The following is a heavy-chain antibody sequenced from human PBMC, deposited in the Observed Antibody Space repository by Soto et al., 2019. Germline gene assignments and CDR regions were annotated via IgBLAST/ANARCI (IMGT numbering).Heavy chain of an antibody. CDR2: ISYDGSNK. Sequence: QVQLVESGGGVVQPGRSLRLSCAASGFTFSSYGMRWVRQAPGKGLEWVAVISYDGSNKYYADSVKGRFTISRDNSKNTLNLQMKSLRAEDTAVYYCAKVYYDFWSGYLNYYYYGMDVWGQGTTVTVSS. D-gene: IGHD3-3*01. V-gene: IGHV3-30*18. CDR3: AKVYYDFWSGYLNYYYYGMDV. CDR1: GFTFSSYG. J-gene: IGHJ6*02.